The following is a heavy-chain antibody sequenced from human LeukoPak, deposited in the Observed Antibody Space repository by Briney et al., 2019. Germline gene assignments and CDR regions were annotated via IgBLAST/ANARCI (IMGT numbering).Heavy chain of an antibody. V-gene: IGHV3-7*03. Sequence: PGGSLRLSCAASGFTFSSYWMSWVRQAPGKGLEWVANIKQDGSEKYYVDSVKGRFTISRDNSKKTLYLQMNSLRADDTAVYYCASWVPDRGFDYWGQGTLVTVSS. CDR1: GFTFSSYW. D-gene: IGHD3-10*01. J-gene: IGHJ4*02. CDR3: ASWVPDRGFDY. CDR2: IKQDGSEK.